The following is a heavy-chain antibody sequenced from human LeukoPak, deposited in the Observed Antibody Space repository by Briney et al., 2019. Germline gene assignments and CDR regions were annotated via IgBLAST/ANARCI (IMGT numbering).Heavy chain of an antibody. Sequence: GESLKISCEGSGYTFSTYWIAWVRQMPGKGLEWMGIIYPDNSETRYSPSFQGQVTISADKSVSTVYLQWSSLTASDTAIYYCARIPKGGEWFDPWGQGTLVTVSS. CDR2: IYPDNSET. V-gene: IGHV5-51*01. CDR3: ARIPKGGEWFDP. J-gene: IGHJ5*02. CDR1: GYTFSTYW. D-gene: IGHD2-21*01.